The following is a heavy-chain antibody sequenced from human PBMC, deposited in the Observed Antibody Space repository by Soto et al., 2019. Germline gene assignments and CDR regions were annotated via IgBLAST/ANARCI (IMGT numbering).Heavy chain of an antibody. CDR1: GGFISSGSYY. J-gene: IGHJ3*02. Sequence: SETLCLTCAVEGGFISSGSYYWSWIRQPPGKGLEWIGEMSHSGGTHFNPSLKSRVTISVDTSKNQFSLKMSSVTAADTALYYCARVERGTATTVVAAFDIWGHGTMVTVSS. CDR2: MSHSGGT. CDR3: ARVERGTATTVVAAFDI. D-gene: IGHD1-1*01. V-gene: IGHV4-34*01.